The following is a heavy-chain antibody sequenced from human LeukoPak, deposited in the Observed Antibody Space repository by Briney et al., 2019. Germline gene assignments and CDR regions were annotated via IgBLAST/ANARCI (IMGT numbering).Heavy chain of an antibody. Sequence: GGSLRLSCAASGFTFSSYAISWVRQAPGKGLEWVSAISGSGGSTYYADSVKGRFTISRDNSKNTLYLQMNSLRAEDTAVYYCAKDRENTYYYGSGSPYDAFDIWGQGTMVTVSS. J-gene: IGHJ3*02. CDR2: ISGSGGST. CDR3: AKDRENTYYYGSGSPYDAFDI. V-gene: IGHV3-23*01. D-gene: IGHD3-10*01. CDR1: GFTFSSYA.